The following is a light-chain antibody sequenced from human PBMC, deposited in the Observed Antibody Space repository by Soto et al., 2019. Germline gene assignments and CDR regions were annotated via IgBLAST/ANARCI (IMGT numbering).Light chain of an antibody. CDR2: GAS. Sequence: AIQMTQSPSSLSASVGDRVTITCRASEDIRKELSWYQQKPGKAPNVLIYGASSSQSGVPARFSGSGSGTDFTLTISSLQPEDFATYYCLQYHNWPRTFGQGTTVEVK. V-gene: IGKV1-6*01. CDR3: LQYHNWPRT. CDR1: EDIRKE. J-gene: IGKJ1*01.